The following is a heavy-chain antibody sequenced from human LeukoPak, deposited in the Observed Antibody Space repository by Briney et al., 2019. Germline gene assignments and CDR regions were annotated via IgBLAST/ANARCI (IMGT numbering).Heavy chain of an antibody. CDR3: ARGNILTGYTY. CDR1: GFTFSNYD. D-gene: IGHD3-9*01. CDR2: IGYVGDS. J-gene: IGHJ4*02. V-gene: IGHV3-13*01. Sequence: GGSLRLSCVASGFTFSNYDMHWVRQATAEGLEWVSAIGYVGDSYYAGSVKGRFAISRENARNSLYLQMNSLQAGDTAVYYCARGNILTGYTYWGQGIVVTVSS.